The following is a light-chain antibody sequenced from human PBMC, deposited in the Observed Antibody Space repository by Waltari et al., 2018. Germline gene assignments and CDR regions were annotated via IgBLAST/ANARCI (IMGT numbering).Light chain of an antibody. V-gene: IGLV3-1*01. J-gene: IGLJ2*01. CDR2: QDS. Sequence: SYEVTQPPSVSVSPGQTATIACSGDELRDKYVCWYQQKPGQSPVLLIYQDSRRPSDIPARFSGSNSGNTATLTISGTQALDEADYYCHACDSTAAVFGGGTKLTVL. CDR3: HACDSTAAV. CDR1: ELRDKY.